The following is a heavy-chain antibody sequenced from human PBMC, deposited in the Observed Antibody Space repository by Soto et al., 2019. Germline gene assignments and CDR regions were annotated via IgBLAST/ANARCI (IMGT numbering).Heavy chain of an antibody. V-gene: IGHV4-30-4*08. CDR2: IYPRWST. Sequence: QVHLQESGPGLLKPSQTLSLTCTVSGASISNTGNYWGWIRQSPGKGLEWIGYIYPRWSTSYSPSLXXXXXXXXXXXXXXXXXXXXXXXXXXXXXXXCARGYYGSGSYFQAYYDYWGQGTLVTVSS. D-gene: IGHD3-10*01. J-gene: IGHJ4*02. CDR1: GASISNTGNY. CDR3: ARGYYGSGSYFQAYYDY.